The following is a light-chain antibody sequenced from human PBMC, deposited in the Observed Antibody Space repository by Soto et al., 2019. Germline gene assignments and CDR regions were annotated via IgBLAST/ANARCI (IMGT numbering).Light chain of an antibody. J-gene: IGLJ1*01. V-gene: IGLV2-14*01. CDR2: EVS. Sequence: QSALTQPASVSGSPGQSITISCTGTGSDVGSYKYVSWYQQHPGKAPKLIIFEVSNPPSRVSDLFSGSKSGNTASLTISGLQAEDEADYYCSSYTSISSLGVFGTGTKVTVL. CDR1: GSDVGSYKY. CDR3: SSYTSISSLGV.